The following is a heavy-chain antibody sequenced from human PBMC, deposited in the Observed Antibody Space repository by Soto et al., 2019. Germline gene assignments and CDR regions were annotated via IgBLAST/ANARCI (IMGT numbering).Heavy chain of an antibody. CDR2: ISYDGSNK. V-gene: IGHV3-30*18. CDR3: AKAVAAQYYYGMDV. J-gene: IGHJ6*02. CDR1: GFTFSSYG. Sequence: QVQLVESGGGVVQPGRSLRLSCAASGFTFSSYGMHWVRQAPGKGLEWVAVISYDGSNKYYADSVKGRFTISRDNSKNTLYLQMNSLRAEDTAVYYCAKAVAAQYYYGMDVWGQGTTVTVSS. D-gene: IGHD6-6*01.